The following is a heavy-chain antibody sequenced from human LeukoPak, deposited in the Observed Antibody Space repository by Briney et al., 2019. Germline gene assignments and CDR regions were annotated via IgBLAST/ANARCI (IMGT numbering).Heavy chain of an antibody. V-gene: IGHV7-4-1*02. D-gene: IGHD5-18*01. CDR2: INTNTGNP. CDR1: GYTFTSYG. Sequence: GASVKVSCKASGYTFTSYGISWVRQAPGQGLEWMGWINTNTGNPTYAQGFTGRFVFSLDTSVSTAYLQISSLKAEDTAVYYCARVKQLWLGHDAFGIWGQGTMVTVSS. J-gene: IGHJ3*02. CDR3: ARVKQLWLGHDAFGI.